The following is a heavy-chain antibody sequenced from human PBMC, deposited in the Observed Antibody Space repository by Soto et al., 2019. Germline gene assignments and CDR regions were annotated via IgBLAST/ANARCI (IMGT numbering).Heavy chain of an antibody. CDR3: ASPIMVRGVFPYYYYYYGMDV. D-gene: IGHD3-10*01. J-gene: IGHJ6*02. Sequence: SETLFLTCTVSGGSISSSSYYWGWIRQPPGKGLEWIGSIYYSGSTYYNPSLKSRVTISVDTSKNQFSLKLSSVTAADTAVYYCASPIMVRGVFPYYYYYYGMDVWGQGTTVTVSS. CDR1: GGSISSSSYY. CDR2: IYYSGST. V-gene: IGHV4-39*01.